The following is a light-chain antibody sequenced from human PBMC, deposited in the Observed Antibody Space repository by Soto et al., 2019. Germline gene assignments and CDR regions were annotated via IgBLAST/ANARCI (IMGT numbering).Light chain of an antibody. CDR1: SSDVGTYDY. CDR2: GVT. J-gene: IGLJ1*01. V-gene: IGLV2-8*01. CDR3: SSYAGRSMYV. Sequence: QSVLTQPPSASGSPGQSVTISCTGTSSDVGTYDYVSWYQQYPGKAPKLLIYGVTRRPSGVPDRFSGSKSGNTAALTVSGLQAEDEAYYYCSSYAGRSMYVFGTGTKVTVL.